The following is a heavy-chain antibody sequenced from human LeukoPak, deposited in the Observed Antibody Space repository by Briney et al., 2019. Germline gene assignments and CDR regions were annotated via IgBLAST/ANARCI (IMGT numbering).Heavy chain of an antibody. CDR1: GFTFSSYA. V-gene: IGHV3-64*01. CDR3: ARASSSSFFSAFDI. Sequence: PGGSLRLSCAASGFTFSSYAMHWVRQAPGKGLECVSAISSKGGSTYYANSVKGRFTISRDNSKNTLYLQMGSLRAEDMAVYYCARASSSSFFSAFDIWGQGTMVTVSS. J-gene: IGHJ3*02. CDR2: ISSKGGST. D-gene: IGHD6-13*01.